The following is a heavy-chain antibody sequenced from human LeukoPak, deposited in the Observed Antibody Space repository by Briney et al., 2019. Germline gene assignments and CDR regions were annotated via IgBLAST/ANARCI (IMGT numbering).Heavy chain of an antibody. J-gene: IGHJ4*02. Sequence: GGSLRLSCAASGFTISSNYMGWVRQAPGKGLEWVSVIYSSGSTYYADSVKGRFTISRDNSKNTLYLQMNSLRAEDTAVYYCARERSLGIPVAGTIFDYWGQGTLVTVSS. CDR1: GFTISSNY. CDR2: IYSSGST. CDR3: ARERSLGIPVAGTIFDY. V-gene: IGHV3-66*01. D-gene: IGHD6-19*01.